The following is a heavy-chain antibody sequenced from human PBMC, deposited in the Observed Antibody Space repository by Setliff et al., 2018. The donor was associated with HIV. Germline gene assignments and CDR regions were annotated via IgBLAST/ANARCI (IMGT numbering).Heavy chain of an antibody. CDR3: ARDNHYYYYMDV. Sequence: PGGSLRLSCAASGFTFSSYWMNWVRQAPGKGLEWVANIKEDGSEKYYVDSVEGRFTISRDNAKNSLYLQMNSLRAEDTAVYSCARDNHYYYYMDVWGKGTTVTVSS. V-gene: IGHV3-7*03. CDR1: GFTFSSYW. J-gene: IGHJ6*03. CDR2: IKEDGSEK.